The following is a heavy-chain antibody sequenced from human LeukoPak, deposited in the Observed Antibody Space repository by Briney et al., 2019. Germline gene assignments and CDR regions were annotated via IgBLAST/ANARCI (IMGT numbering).Heavy chain of an antibody. V-gene: IGHV1-18*01. Sequence: ASVKVSCKASGYTFTSYGISWVRQAPGQGLEWMGWSSGYNGNTNYAQKLQGRVTMTTDTSTSTAYMELRSLRSDDTAVYYCARGNYCSSGSCYDGAFDYWGQGTLVTVSS. CDR3: ARGNYCSSGSCYDGAFDY. CDR2: SSGYNGNT. J-gene: IGHJ4*02. CDR1: GYTFTSYG. D-gene: IGHD2-15*01.